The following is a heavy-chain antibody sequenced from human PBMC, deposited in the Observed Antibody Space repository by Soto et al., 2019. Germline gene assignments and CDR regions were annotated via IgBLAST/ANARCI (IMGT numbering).Heavy chain of an antibody. J-gene: IGHJ6*02. Sequence: QVQLVQSGAEVKKPGSSVKVSCKASGGTFSSYSISWVRQAPGQGLELMGGIITIVGTANYAQKFQGRVTITADESTSTAYMELSSLRSEDTAVYYCAREVGWELHGIDVWGQGTTVTVSS. V-gene: IGHV1-69*01. CDR2: IITIVGTA. D-gene: IGHD1-26*01. CDR3: AREVGWELHGIDV. CDR1: GGTFSSYS.